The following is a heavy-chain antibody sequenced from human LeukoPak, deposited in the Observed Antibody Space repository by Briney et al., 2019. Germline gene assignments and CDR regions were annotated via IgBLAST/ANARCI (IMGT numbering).Heavy chain of an antibody. CDR1: GGSISSGGYY. CDR3: ARLIVGCTDGVCYKGHLY. CDR2: IYTSGST. V-gene: IGHV4-61*02. J-gene: IGHJ4*02. D-gene: IGHD2-8*01. Sequence: TSETLSLTCTVSGGSISSGGYYWSWIRQPAGKGLEWIGRIYTSGSTNYNPSLKSRVTISVDTSKNQFSLKLSSVTAADTAVYYCARLIVGCTDGVCYKGHLYWGQGTLVTVSS.